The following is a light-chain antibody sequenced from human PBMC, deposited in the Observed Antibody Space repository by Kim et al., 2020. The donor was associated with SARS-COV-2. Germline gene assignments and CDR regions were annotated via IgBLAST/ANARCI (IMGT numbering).Light chain of an antibody. CDR1: QDIANS. CDR2: AAS. Sequence: ASSGDRVTITCRASQDIANSLAWYQQTPGKVPQVLIYAASTLQSGVPSRFSGSGSGSEFTLTIGSLQTEDVSTYYCQKYNSAPWTFGPGTKVDIK. J-gene: IGKJ1*01. V-gene: IGKV1-27*01. CDR3: QKYNSAPWT.